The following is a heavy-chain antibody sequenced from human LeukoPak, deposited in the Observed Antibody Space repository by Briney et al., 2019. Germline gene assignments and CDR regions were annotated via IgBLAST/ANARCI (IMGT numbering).Heavy chain of an antibody. CDR3: VRGGHIGFDY. Sequence: GGSLRLSCAASGFTFSDFDMHWVRQATGRGLEWVSSIASAGDTYYVASVRGRFTMSRENAKSSLYLQMNSLRAGDTAVYYCVRGGHIGFDYWGRGTLVTVS. V-gene: IGHV3-13*04. CDR2: IASAGDT. D-gene: IGHD2-21*01. CDR1: GFTFSDFD. J-gene: IGHJ4*02.